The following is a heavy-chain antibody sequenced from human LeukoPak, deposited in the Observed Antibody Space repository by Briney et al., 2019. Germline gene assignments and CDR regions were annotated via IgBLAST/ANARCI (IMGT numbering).Heavy chain of an antibody. D-gene: IGHD6-13*01. CDR3: ARDSRIAAAGTSDY. Sequence: GGSLRLSCAASGFTFSSYSMNWVRQAPGKGLEWVSSISSSSSYIYYADSVEGRFTISRDNAKNSLYLQMNSLRAEDTAVYYCARDSRIAAAGTSDYWGQGTLVTVSS. J-gene: IGHJ4*02. CDR2: ISSSSSYI. CDR1: GFTFSSYS. V-gene: IGHV3-21*01.